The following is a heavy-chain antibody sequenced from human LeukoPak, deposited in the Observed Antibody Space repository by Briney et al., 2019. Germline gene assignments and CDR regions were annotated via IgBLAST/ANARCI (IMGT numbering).Heavy chain of an antibody. Sequence: GGSLRLSCAASGFTFSSYSMNWVRQAPGKGLVWVSRISPDGSTTNLADSVKGRCTISRDNPKNTLYLQMSSLRAEDTAVYYCVRSAYYDSSGYYYDSWGQGTLVTVSS. CDR1: GFTFSSYS. J-gene: IGHJ4*02. CDR2: ISPDGSTT. CDR3: VRSAYYDSSGYYYDS. D-gene: IGHD3-22*01. V-gene: IGHV3-74*01.